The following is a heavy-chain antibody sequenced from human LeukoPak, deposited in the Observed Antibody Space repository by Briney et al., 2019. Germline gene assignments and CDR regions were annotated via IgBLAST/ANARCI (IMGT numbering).Heavy chain of an antibody. J-gene: IGHJ4*02. Sequence: KPSETLSLTCTVSGGSISSSSYYWGWIRQPPGKGLEWIGSIYYSGSTYYNPSLKSRVTISVDTSKNQFSLKLSSVTAADTAVYYCARDWSYYYDSNMGYWGQGTLVTVSS. V-gene: IGHV4-39*07. CDR2: IYYSGST. CDR1: GGSISSSSYY. D-gene: IGHD3-22*01. CDR3: ARDWSYYYDSNMGY.